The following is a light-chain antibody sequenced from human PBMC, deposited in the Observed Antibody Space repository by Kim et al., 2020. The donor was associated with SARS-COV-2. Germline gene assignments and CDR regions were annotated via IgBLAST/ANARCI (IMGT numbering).Light chain of an antibody. CDR1: QGVFHSPNNKNY. V-gene: IGKV4-1*01. J-gene: IGKJ2*03. Sequence: ATINCKSSQGVFHSPNNKNYLAWYQQKSGPPPKLLIYWASTRESGVPDRFSGSGSGTDFTLTITSLQAEDVAVYFCHQYATFPYSFGQGTKLEI. CDR3: HQYATFPYS. CDR2: WAS.